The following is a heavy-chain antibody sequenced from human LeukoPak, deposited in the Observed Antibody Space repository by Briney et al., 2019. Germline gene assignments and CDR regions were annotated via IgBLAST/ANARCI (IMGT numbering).Heavy chain of an antibody. V-gene: IGHV1-8*01. CDR2: MNPNSGNT. Sequence: GASVKVSCKASGYTLTSYDINWVQQATGQGLEWMGWMNPNSGNTGYAQKFQGRVTMTRNTSISTAYMELSSLRSEDTAVYYCARGELLSSGWYYWGQGTLVTVSS. CDR3: ARGELLSSGWYY. J-gene: IGHJ4*02. CDR1: GYTLTSYD. D-gene: IGHD6-19*01.